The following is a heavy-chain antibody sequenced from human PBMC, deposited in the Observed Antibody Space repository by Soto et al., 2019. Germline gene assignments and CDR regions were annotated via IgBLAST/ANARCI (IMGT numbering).Heavy chain of an antibody. D-gene: IGHD5-18*01. CDR1: GFSLSTSGVG. J-gene: IGHJ4*02. V-gene: IGHV2-5*02. CDR3: ARDANTATPMVKTYYFDY. CDR2: IYWDDDK. Sequence: QITLKESGPTLVKPTQTLTLTCTFSGFSLSTSGVGVGWIRQPPGKALEWLALIYWDDDKRYSPSLKSRLTITKDTSKNQVVLTMTNMDPVDTATYYCARDANTATPMVKTYYFDYWGQGTLVTVSS.